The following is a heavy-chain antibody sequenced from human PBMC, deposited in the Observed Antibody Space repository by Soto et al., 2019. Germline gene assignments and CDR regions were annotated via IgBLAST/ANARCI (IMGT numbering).Heavy chain of an antibody. J-gene: IGHJ6*02. Sequence: PSETLSLTCAVSGGSISRGGYSWTWIRQPPGKALEWIGYTYDSGSTSYNPSLKSRVTISVDRSKNQLPLKLTSVTAADTAVYFCARGSSSYYDYGMDVWGQGTTVTVSS. D-gene: IGHD6-6*01. CDR3: ARGSSSYYDYGMDV. CDR2: TYDSGST. CDR1: GGSISRGGYS. V-gene: IGHV4-30-2*01.